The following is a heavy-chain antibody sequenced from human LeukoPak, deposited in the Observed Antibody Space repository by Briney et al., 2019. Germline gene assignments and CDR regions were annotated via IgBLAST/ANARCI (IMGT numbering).Heavy chain of an antibody. CDR3: ARAARPGDFDY. V-gene: IGHV4-59*01. J-gene: IGHJ4*02. Sequence: PSETLSLTCTVSGGSISSYYWSWIRQPPGRGLEWIGYIYYSGSTSYNPSLKSRVTISVDTSKNQFSLKLSSVTAADTAVYYCARAARPGDFDYWGQGTLVTVSS. D-gene: IGHD6-6*01. CDR2: IYYSGST. CDR1: GGSISSYY.